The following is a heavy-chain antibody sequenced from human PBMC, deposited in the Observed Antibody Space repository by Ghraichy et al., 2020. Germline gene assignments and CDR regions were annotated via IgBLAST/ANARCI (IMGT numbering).Heavy chain of an antibody. V-gene: IGHV3-23*01. CDR2: IRGSGGST. CDR3: TKGRGDAHALTRFDY. J-gene: IGHJ4*02. Sequence: GGSLRLSCAASGFTFSSFAMTWVRQAPGKGLEWVLVIRGSGGSTYYADSVKGRFTISRDNSKNTLYLQMNSLRADDTALYYCTKGRGDAHALTRFDYWGRGTLVTVSS. D-gene: IGHD3-16*01. CDR1: GFTFSSFA.